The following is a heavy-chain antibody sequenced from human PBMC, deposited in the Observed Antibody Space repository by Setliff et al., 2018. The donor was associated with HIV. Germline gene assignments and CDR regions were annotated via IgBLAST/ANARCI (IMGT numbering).Heavy chain of an antibody. V-gene: IGHV3-74*01. CDR3: ASSNVVVVTASVYDAFDI. CDR1: GFTFSNYW. Sequence: PGGSLRLSCVASGFTFSNYWMHWVRQAPGKGLVWVSRINTDGSSISHADSVKVRFTISRDNAKNTLFLQMNSLRAEDTAVYYCASSNVVVVTASVYDAFDIWGQGTMVTVSS. CDR2: INTDGSSI. D-gene: IGHD2-21*02. J-gene: IGHJ3*02.